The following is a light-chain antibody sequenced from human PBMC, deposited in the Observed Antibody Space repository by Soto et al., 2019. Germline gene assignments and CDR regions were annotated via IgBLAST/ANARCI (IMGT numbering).Light chain of an antibody. CDR1: QSVSTD. V-gene: IGKV3-15*01. J-gene: IGKJ1*01. Sequence: EIEMTQYKATLSVSLGERATLSCRVSQSVSTDLAWYQQKPGQAPRLLIFGASTRATGIPARFSGSGSGTEFILTISSLQSEDSAVYYCHQYNYWPPETFGQGTKVDI. CDR2: GAS. CDR3: HQYNYWPPET.